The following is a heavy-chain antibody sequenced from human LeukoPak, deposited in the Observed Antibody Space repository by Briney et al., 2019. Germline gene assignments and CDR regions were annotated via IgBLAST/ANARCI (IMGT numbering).Heavy chain of an antibody. J-gene: IGHJ4*02. V-gene: IGHV4-34*01. CDR1: GGSISSYY. CDR2: INHSGST. Sequence: SETLSLTCTVSGGSISSYYWSWIRQPPGKGLEWIGEINHSGSTNYNPSLKSRVTISVDTSRNQFSLKLSSVTAADTAVYYCAGGLGNWGQGTLVTVSS. CDR3: AGGLGN.